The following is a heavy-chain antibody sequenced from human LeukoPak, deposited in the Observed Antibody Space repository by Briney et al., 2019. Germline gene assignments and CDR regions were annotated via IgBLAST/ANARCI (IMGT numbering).Heavy chain of an antibody. CDR2: IYYSGST. J-gene: IGHJ4*02. CDR1: GGSISSYY. CDR3: AGESGATNYFDY. Sequence: SETLSLTCTVSGGSISSYYWGWIRQPPGKGLEWIGYIYYSGSTNYNPSLKSRVTISVDTSKNQFSLKLSSVTAADTAVYYCAGESGATNYFDYWGQGTLVTVSS. D-gene: IGHD3-10*01. V-gene: IGHV4-59*01.